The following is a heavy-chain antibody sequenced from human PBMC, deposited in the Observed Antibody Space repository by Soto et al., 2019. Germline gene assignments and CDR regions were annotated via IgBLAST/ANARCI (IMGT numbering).Heavy chain of an antibody. CDR2: ITTAGDT. V-gene: IGHV3-13*01. CDR3: ARELHGGSYGMDV. Sequence: EVQVVESGGGLVQPGGSLRLSCAVSGFTFSNYDMHWVRQVTGKGLEWVSGITTAGDTYYSGSVKGRFTISREKAKNSLYLQMNGLSAGDTAVYYCARELHGGSYGMDVWGQGTTVTVSS. J-gene: IGHJ6*02. CDR1: GFTFSNYD.